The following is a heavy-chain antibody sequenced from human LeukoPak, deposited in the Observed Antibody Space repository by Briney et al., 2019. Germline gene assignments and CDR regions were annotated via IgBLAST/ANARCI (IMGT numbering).Heavy chain of an antibody. J-gene: IGHJ4*02. CDR3: ARDSQWDYRDY. CDR1: GYSISSGY. V-gene: IGHV3-66*01. Sequence: ETLSLTCSVSGYSISSGYFWGWIRQPPGKGLEWVSVIYSGGSTYYADSVKGRFTISRDNPKNTLYLQMNSLRAEDTAVYYCARDSQWDYRDYWGQGTLVTVSS. D-gene: IGHD1-26*01. CDR2: IYSGGST.